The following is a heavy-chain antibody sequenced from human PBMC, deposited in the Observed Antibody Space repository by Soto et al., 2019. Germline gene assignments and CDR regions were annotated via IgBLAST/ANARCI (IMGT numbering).Heavy chain of an antibody. D-gene: IGHD5-12*01. CDR1: GGSFSGYY. CDR3: ARGGWLQYGG. J-gene: IGHJ4*02. CDR2: INHSGST. Sequence: QVQLQQWGAGLLKPSETLSLTCAVYGGSFSGYYWSWIRQPPGKGLEWIGEINHSGSTNYNPSLKSRVTISVDTSKNQFSLKLSSVTAADTAVYYCARGGWLQYGGWGQGTLVTVSS. V-gene: IGHV4-34*01.